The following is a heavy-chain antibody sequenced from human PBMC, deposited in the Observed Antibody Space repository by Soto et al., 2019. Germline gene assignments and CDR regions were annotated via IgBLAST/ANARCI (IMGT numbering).Heavy chain of an antibody. D-gene: IGHD3-3*01. Sequence: QVQLQESGPGLVKPSETLSLTCTVSGDSVSSVGFHWAWLRRPPGKGLEWIGYIYNGGSTYYRPSLESRMHMSLDATRNLYSLRLTSVTAADTAVYFCARAPVGLDTISYFDYWGQGKLVTVSS. V-gene: IGHV4-30-4*01. J-gene: IGHJ4*02. CDR1: GDSVSSVGFH. CDR2: IYNGGST. CDR3: ARAPVGLDTISYFDY.